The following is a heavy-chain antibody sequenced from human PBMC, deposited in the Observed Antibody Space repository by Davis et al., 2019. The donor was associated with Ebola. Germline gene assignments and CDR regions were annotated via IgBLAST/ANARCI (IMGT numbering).Heavy chain of an antibody. V-gene: IGHV4-4*02. Sequence: MPSETLSLTCAVSGGPISSSNWWSWVRQPPGKGLEWIGEIYHSGSTNYNPFLKSRVTISVDKSKNQFTRKLSSVTAADTAVYYCLMVVYRAFDIWGQGTMVTVSS. J-gene: IGHJ3*02. D-gene: IGHD2-8*02. CDR2: IYHSGST. CDR3: LMVVYRAFDI. CDR1: GGPISSSNW.